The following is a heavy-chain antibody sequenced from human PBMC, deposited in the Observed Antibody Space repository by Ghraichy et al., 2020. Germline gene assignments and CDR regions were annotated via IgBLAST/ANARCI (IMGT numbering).Heavy chain of an antibody. Sequence: GGSLRLSCAASGFTFSSYAMSWVRQAPGKGLEWVSAISGSGGSTYYADSVKGRFTISRDNSKNTLYLQMNSLRAEDTAVYYCAKYRRGYYDSSGYFDYWGQGTLVTVSS. D-gene: IGHD3-22*01. CDR2: ISGSGGST. CDR3: AKYRRGYYDSSGYFDY. V-gene: IGHV3-23*01. J-gene: IGHJ4*02. CDR1: GFTFSSYA.